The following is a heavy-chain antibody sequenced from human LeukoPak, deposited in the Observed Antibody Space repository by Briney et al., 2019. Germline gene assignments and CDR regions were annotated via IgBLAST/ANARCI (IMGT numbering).Heavy chain of an antibody. V-gene: IGHV1-2*02. J-gene: IGHJ4*02. CDR2: INPSSGGT. Sequence: GASVTVSCKASGYTFTGYYMHWVRPAPGQGHEWMGWINPSSGGTNYAQKFQGMVTMTSDTSIGTAYMELSRLRSDDTAVYYCARGRYQLLGHYWGQGTLVSVSS. D-gene: IGHD2-2*01. CDR3: ARGRYQLLGHY. CDR1: GYTFTGYY.